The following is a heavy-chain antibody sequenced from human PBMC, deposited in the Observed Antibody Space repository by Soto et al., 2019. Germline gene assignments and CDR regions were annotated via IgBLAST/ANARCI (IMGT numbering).Heavy chain of an antibody. CDR3: ARHVLGYSYGIHYGMDV. CDR1: GYSFTSYW. D-gene: IGHD5-18*01. CDR2: IYPGDSDT. Sequence: PGESLKISCKGSGYSFTSYWIGWVRQMPGKGLEWMGIIYPGDSDTRYSPSFQGQVTISADKSISTAYLQWSSLKASDTAMYYCARHVLGYSYGIHYGMDVWGQGTTVTVSS. V-gene: IGHV5-51*01. J-gene: IGHJ6*02.